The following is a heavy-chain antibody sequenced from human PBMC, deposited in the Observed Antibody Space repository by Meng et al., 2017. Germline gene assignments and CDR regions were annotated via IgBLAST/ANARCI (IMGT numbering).Heavy chain of an antibody. V-gene: IGHV3-7*01. J-gene: IGHJ5*02. D-gene: IGHD3-10*01. CDR3: ARGGPVLLWFGELFPNWFDP. CDR2: IKQDGSEK. Sequence: GVLKISCAASGFTFSSYWMSWVRQAPGKGLEWVANIKQDGSEKYYVDSVKGRFTISRDNAKNSLYLQMNSLRAEDTAVYYCARGGPVLLWFGELFPNWFDPWGQGTQVNVSS. CDR1: GFTFSSYW.